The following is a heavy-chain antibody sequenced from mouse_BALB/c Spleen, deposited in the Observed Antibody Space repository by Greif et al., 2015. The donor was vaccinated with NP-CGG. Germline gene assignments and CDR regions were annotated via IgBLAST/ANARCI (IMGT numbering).Heavy chain of an antibody. V-gene: IGHV7-1*02. Sequence: EVMLVASGGGLVQPGGSLRLSCATSGFTFSVFYIEWVRQPPGKRLEWIAASRNKANDYTTEYSASVKCRFIVSRDTSQSALYLQMNALRAEDSAIYYGARDDGYYWYFDVWGAGTTVTVSS. J-gene: IGHJ1*01. CDR3: ARDDGYYWYFDV. CDR2: SRNKANDYTT. D-gene: IGHD2-2*01. CDR1: GFTFSVFY.